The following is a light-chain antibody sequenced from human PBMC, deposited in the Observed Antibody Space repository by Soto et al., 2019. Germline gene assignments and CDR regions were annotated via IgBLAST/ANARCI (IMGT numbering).Light chain of an antibody. CDR3: QQFVSPAVT. CDR2: GAS. J-gene: IGKJ2*01. Sequence: EDVLTQSPGTLSLSPGERATLSCRASQSVSSTYLAWYQQTPGQAPRLLIYGASHRATGIADGFSGSGSGTDFTLTISRLEPEDFAVYYCQQFVSPAVTFGQGPKLEI. CDR1: QSVSSTY. V-gene: IGKV3-20*01.